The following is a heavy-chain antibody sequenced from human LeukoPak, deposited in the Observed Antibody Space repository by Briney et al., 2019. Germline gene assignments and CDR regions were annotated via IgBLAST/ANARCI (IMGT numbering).Heavy chain of an antibody. Sequence: GGSLRLSCAASGFTFSSYGMHWVRQAPGKGLEGVAVIWYDGSNKYYADSVKGRFTISRDNSKNTLYLQMNSLRAEDTAVYYCARDSGPQYYDSSGYLNYRGQGTLVTVSS. CDR3: ARDSGPQYYDSSGYLNY. D-gene: IGHD3-22*01. CDR2: IWYDGSNK. V-gene: IGHV3-33*01. CDR1: GFTFSSYG. J-gene: IGHJ4*02.